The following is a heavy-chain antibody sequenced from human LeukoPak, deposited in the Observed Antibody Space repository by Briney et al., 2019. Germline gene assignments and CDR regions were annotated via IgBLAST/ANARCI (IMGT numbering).Heavy chain of an antibody. CDR2: IKQDGSQK. V-gene: IGHV3-7*01. D-gene: IGHD6-19*01. CDR3: ARDYSSGWPGY. J-gene: IGHJ4*02. Sequence: GGSLRLSCVASGFTFSDYWMSLVRQAPGKGLEWVANIKQDGSQKYYVDSVKGRFTISRDNAKNSEYLQMNSLRAEDTAVYYCARDYSSGWPGYWGQGTLVTVSS. CDR1: GFTFSDYW.